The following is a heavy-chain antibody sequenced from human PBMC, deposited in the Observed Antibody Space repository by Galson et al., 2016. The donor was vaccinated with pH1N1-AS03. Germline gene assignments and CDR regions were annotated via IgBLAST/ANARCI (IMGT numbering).Heavy chain of an antibody. J-gene: IGHJ6*02. CDR2: IYAGGGT. CDR1: GFTVSTNH. Sequence: SLRLSCAASGFTVSTNHMTWVRQAPGKGLEWISVIYAGGGTHYADSVRGRFTISNDNYKNTVYLQMNSLRAEDTAVYYCARDTDHYGMDVWGQGTTVTVSS. CDR3: ARDTDHYGMDV. V-gene: IGHV3-53*01.